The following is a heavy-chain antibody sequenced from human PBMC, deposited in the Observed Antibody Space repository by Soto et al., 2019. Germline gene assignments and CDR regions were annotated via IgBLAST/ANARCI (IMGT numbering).Heavy chain of an antibody. Sequence: QIQLVQSGAEVKKPGASVKVTCKASGYSFSSYHITWVRQAPGQGLEWMGWISAYNGNTNYAQNLQGRFTMTTDPSTSTAYMELRSLRSDDTAVYYGARDLPPVDYWGQGTLVTVSS. CDR1: GYSFSSYH. CDR2: ISAYNGNT. V-gene: IGHV1-18*01. J-gene: IGHJ4*02. CDR3: ARDLPPVDY.